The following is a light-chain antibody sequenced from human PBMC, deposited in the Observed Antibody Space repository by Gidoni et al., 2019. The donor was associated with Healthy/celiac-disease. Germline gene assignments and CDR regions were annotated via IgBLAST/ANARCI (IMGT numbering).Light chain of an antibody. CDR3: QQRSNWSLYT. CDR2: DAS. CDR1: QSVSSS. J-gene: IGKJ2*01. Sequence: EIVLTQSPATLSLSPGERATLSCRASQSVSSSLAWYQQKPGQAPRLLIYDASNRATGIPARFSGSGSGTDFTLTISSLEPEDFAVYYCQQRSNWSLYTFXXXTKLEIK. V-gene: IGKV3-11*01.